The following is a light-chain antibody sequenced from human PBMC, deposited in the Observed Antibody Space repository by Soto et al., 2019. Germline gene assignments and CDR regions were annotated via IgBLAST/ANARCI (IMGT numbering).Light chain of an antibody. V-gene: IGKV3-11*01. Sequence: EIVLTQSPSTLHLSPGERATLSRSASQSVSRYLAWYQQKPGQAPRLLIYDASNRATGIPARFSGSGSGTDFTLTISSLEPEDFAVYYCQQRSNWPPITFGQGTRLEIK. CDR3: QQRSNWPPIT. J-gene: IGKJ5*01. CDR1: QSVSRY. CDR2: DAS.